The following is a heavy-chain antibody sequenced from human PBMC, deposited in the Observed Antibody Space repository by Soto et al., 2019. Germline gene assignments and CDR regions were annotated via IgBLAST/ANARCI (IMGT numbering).Heavy chain of an antibody. D-gene: IGHD2-15*01. J-gene: IGHJ4*02. Sequence: ASVKVSCKASGYTFTNYDINWVRQATGQGLEWMGWMNPNSGNTGYAQKFQGRDTMTRNTSVSAAYMELSSLRSEDTAMYYCARGLRYCSGGYCFIHFDYWGLGTLVTVSS. V-gene: IGHV1-8*01. CDR1: GYTFTNYD. CDR2: MNPNSGNT. CDR3: ARGLRYCSGGYCFIHFDY.